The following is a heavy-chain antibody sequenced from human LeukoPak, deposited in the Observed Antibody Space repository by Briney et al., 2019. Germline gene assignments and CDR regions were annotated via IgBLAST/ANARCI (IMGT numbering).Heavy chain of an antibody. CDR3: ARSSYSSGYYYVPD. CDR2: IYYSGST. V-gene: IGHV4-31*03. Sequence: SQTLSLTCTVSGGSISSGGYYWSWIRQHPGKGLEWIGYIYYSGSTYYNPSLKRGVTISVDTSKNQFSLKLSSVTAADTAVYYCARSSYSSGYYYVPDWGQGTLVTVSS. J-gene: IGHJ4*02. CDR1: GGSISSGGYY. D-gene: IGHD3-22*01.